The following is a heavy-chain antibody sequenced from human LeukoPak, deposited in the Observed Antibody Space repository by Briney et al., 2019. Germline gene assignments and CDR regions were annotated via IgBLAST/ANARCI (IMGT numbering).Heavy chain of an antibody. J-gene: IGHJ4*02. CDR2: IKDDGSET. D-gene: IGHD5-18*01. CDR3: AREPRGYSYGL. Sequence: GGSLRLSCAVSRFTFSNYWMAWVRQAPGEGLEWVANIKDDGSETYYVASVKGRFTISRDNAKDSLYLQMNSLRAEDTAVYYCAREPRGYSYGLWGRGTLVTVSS. CDR1: RFTFSNYW. V-gene: IGHV3-7*01.